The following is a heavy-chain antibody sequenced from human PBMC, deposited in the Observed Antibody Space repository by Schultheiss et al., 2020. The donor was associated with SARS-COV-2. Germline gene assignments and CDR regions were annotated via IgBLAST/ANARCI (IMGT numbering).Heavy chain of an antibody. J-gene: IGHJ4*02. D-gene: IGHD3-3*01. V-gene: IGHV4-34*01. CDR2: VAHNGNT. CDR3: ARSPLGYFDS. CDR1: GGSFSGYY. Sequence: SETLSLTCAVYGGSFSGYYWSWIRQPPGKGLEWIGRVAHNGNTHENPSLKSRITISIDTSKNLFSLSLTSVTAADTAVYFCARSPLGYFDSWGQGTPVTVSS.